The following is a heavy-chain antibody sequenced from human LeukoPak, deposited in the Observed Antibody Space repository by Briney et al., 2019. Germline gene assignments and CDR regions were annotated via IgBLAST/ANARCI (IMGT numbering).Heavy chain of an antibody. D-gene: IGHD4-11*01. J-gene: IGHJ6*02. CDR2: ISYDGSNK. CDR3: AKGSAYSDYYYYGMDV. V-gene: IGHV3-30*18. Sequence: GGSLRLSCAASGFTFYNYGMHWVRQAPGKGLEWVAVISYDGSNKYYADSVKGRFTISRDNSKNTLYLRMNSLRPEDTAVYYCAKGSAYSDYYYYGMDVWGQGTTVTVSS. CDR1: GFTFYNYG.